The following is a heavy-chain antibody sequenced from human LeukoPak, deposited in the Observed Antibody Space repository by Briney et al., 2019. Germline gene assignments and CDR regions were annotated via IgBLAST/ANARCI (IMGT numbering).Heavy chain of an antibody. CDR2: IYHSGST. CDR1: GYSISSGYY. Sequence: SETLSLTCTVSGYSISSGYYWGWIRQPPGKGLEWIGSIYHSGSTYYNPSLKSRVTISVDTSKNQFSLKLSSVTAADTAVYYCARHGKVKGWLQSGLDYWGQGTLVTVSS. J-gene: IGHJ4*02. V-gene: IGHV4-38-2*02. D-gene: IGHD5-24*01. CDR3: ARHGKVKGWLQSGLDY.